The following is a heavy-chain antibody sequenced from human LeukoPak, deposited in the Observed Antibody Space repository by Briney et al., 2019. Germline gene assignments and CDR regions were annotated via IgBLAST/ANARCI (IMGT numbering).Heavy chain of an antibody. CDR1: GGSISSYY. J-gene: IGHJ6*03. CDR2: IYTSGST. D-gene: IGHD3-10*01. Sequence: SETLYLTCTVSGGSISSYYWSWIRQPAGKGLEWIGRIYTSGSTSYNPSLKSRVTISVDKSKNQFSLKLSSVTAADTAVYYCARGTMVRGVIYYYYYMDVWGKATKVSVSS. V-gene: IGHV4-4*07. CDR3: ARGTMVRGVIYYYYYMDV.